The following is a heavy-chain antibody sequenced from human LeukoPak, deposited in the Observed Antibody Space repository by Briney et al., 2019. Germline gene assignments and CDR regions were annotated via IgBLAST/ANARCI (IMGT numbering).Heavy chain of an antibody. D-gene: IGHD2-21*02. V-gene: IGHV1-2*02. J-gene: IGHJ6*02. CDR2: INPDSGGT. Sequence: ASVTVSCTASGYTFTGYYMHWVRQAPGQGLEWMGWINPDSGGTNYAQKFQGRVTMTRDTSISTAYMELSRLRSDDTAVYYCARVFQAYCGGDCYAYYYGMDVWGQGTTVTVSS. CDR3: ARVFQAYCGGDCYAYYYGMDV. CDR1: GYTFTGYY.